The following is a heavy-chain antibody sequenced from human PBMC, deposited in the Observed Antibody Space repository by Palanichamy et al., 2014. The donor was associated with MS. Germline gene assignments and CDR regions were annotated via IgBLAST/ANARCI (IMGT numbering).Heavy chain of an antibody. D-gene: IGHD3-22*01. Sequence: EVLLVESGGGLVQPGRSLRLSCTFSGFTFGDYAVSWVRQPPGKGLEWVSFVRSKAYGGSSHYAASVKDRFTISRDDSKSIAYLQMNSLKTEDTAVYYCTRMGSGGYYPVFDYWGQGSPVTVSS. CDR2: VRSKAYGGSS. J-gene: IGHJ4*02. CDR3: TRMGSGGYYPVFDY. V-gene: IGHV3-49*04. CDR1: GFTFGDYA.